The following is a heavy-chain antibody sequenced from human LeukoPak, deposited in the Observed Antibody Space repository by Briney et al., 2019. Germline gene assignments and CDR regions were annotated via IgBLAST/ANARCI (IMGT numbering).Heavy chain of an antibody. D-gene: IGHD3-10*01. CDR2: INPNTGGT. Sequence: ASVKVSCKASGYTFSGYYIHWVRQAPGQGLEWMGWINPNTGGTKYAQRFQDRVTMNRDTSISTAYMEVSRLRYDDTAVYYCARPLRVTMIRGAAFRASSDFDPWGQGTLVTVSS. V-gene: IGHV1-2*02. J-gene: IGHJ5*02. CDR1: GYTFSGYY. CDR3: ARPLRVTMIRGAAFRASSDFDP.